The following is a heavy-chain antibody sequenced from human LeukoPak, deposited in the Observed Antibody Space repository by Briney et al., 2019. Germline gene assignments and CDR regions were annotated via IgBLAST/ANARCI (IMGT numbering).Heavy chain of an antibody. CDR1: GFTFSSYS. V-gene: IGHV3-48*04. J-gene: IGHJ4*02. CDR2: ISSSSSTV. D-gene: IGHD6-19*01. Sequence: TGGSLRLSCAASGFTFSSYSMNWVRQAPGKGLEWVSYISSSSSTVYYADSVKGRFTISRDYAKNSLYLQMNSLRVEDTAVYYCARQWLGNYYFDFWGQGTLVTVSS. CDR3: ARQWLGNYYFDF.